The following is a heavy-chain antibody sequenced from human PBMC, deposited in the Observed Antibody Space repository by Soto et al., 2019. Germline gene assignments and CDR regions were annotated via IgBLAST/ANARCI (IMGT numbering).Heavy chain of an antibody. D-gene: IGHD3-3*01. V-gene: IGHV3-23*03. CDR1: GFTFRSYY. CDR3: AKLLYLVDPGFFVDS. J-gene: IGHJ5*01. CDR2: IQNVVGTT. Sequence: EVQLLESGGGSAQPGGSLRLSCAASGFTFRSYYMAWVRQAPGKGLEWISSIQNVVGTTYYADSVKGRFSISRDNSKDILILQMNSLRAEATVVYYCAKLLYLVDPGFFVDSWGQGTLVTVSS.